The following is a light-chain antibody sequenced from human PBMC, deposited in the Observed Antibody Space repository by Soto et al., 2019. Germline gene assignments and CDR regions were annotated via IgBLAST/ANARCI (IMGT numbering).Light chain of an antibody. CDR1: QSVSSSY. V-gene: IGKV3-20*01. CDR2: GAS. CDR3: QQYYSSGT. J-gene: IGKJ1*01. Sequence: EIVLTQSPGTLSLFPGERATVSCTASQSVSSSYLAWYQQKPGQAPRLLIYGASSRATGIPDRFSGSGSGTDFTLTISRLEPEDCAVYYCQQYYSSGTFGQVTKAVIK.